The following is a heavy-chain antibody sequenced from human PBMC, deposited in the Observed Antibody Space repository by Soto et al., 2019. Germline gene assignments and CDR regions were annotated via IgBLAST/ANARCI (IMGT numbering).Heavy chain of an antibody. CDR1: GFTFSSDA. V-gene: IGHV3-23*01. CDR2: ISGSGGST. D-gene: IGHD2-2*01. J-gene: IGHJ2*01. Sequence: EVQLLESGGGLVQPGGSLRLSCAASGFTFSSDAMSWGRQAPGKGLEWVSAISGSGGSTYYADAVKGRFTISRDNSKNTLYLQMNSLRAEDTAVYYCAKETVWTLCHTRGYFDLWGRGTLVTVSS. CDR3: AKETVWTLCHTRGYFDL.